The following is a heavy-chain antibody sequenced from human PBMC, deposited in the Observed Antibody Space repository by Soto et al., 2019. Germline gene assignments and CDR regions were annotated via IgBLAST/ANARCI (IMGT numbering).Heavy chain of an antibody. V-gene: IGHV3-23*01. CDR2: ISGSGGST. D-gene: IGHD1-1*01. Sequence: GGSLRLSCAASGFTFSSYGMSWVRQAPGKGLEWVSAISGSGGSTYYADSVKGRFTISRDNSKNTLYLQMNSLRAEDTAVYYCSKDRGWNDDYFDYWGQGTLVTVSS. CDR1: GFTFSSYG. J-gene: IGHJ4*02. CDR3: SKDRGWNDDYFDY.